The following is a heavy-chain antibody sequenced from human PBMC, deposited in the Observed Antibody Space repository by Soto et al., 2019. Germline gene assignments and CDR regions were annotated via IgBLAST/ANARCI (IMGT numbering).Heavy chain of an antibody. D-gene: IGHD5-12*01. J-gene: IGHJ6*02. V-gene: IGHV1-18*01. CDR3: ARKGYIGNFGLDV. CDR2: VSISKGKT. Sequence: QVQLVPSGAEVKRPGASVKVSCKASGYTFLNYDVAWVRRAPGQGLEWMGWVSISKGKTYYQQSLQGRVTMTTNTASNTTYMEGSSLSSDATAVYYCARKGYIGNFGLDVWGQGTTVTVSS. CDR1: GYTFLNYD.